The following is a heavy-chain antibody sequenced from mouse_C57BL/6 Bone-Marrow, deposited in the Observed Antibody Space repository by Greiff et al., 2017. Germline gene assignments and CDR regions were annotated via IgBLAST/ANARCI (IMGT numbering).Heavy chain of an antibody. V-gene: IGHV7-3*01. CDR1: GFTFTDYY. Sequence: EVKVEESGGGLVQPGGSLSLSCAASGFTFTDYYMSWVRQPPGKALEWLGFIRNKANGYTTEYSASVKGRFTISSDNSQSILYLQMNALRAEDSATYYCARYFRGYFDYWGQGTTLTVSS. CDR3: ARYFRGYFDY. CDR2: IRNKANGYTT. J-gene: IGHJ2*01.